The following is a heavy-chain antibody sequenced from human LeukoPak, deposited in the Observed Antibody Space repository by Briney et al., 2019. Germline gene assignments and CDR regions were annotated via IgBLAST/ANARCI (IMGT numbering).Heavy chain of an antibody. CDR1: GGSISGGTYF. V-gene: IGHV4-39*01. CDR3: ARLPLSTVVIFDY. D-gene: IGHD4-17*01. CDR2: MSDSGST. Sequence: SETLSLTCTVSGGSISGGTYFWGWIRQPPGKGLEWIGSMSDSGSTSYNPSLKGRVTISVDTSKNQFSLRLTSATAADTAVYFCARLPLSTVVIFDYWGQGTPVTVSS. J-gene: IGHJ4*02.